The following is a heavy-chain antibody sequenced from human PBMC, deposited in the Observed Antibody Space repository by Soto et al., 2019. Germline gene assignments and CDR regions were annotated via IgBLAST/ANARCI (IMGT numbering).Heavy chain of an antibody. CDR1: GFTFSTYS. J-gene: IGHJ4*02. CDR2: ISYTSRYM. CDR3: AKDHRWEPSGHYFDY. Sequence: GGSLRLSCAASGFTFSTYSMNWVRQAPGKGLEWVSSISYTSRYMYYADSVKGRFTISRDNSKNTLYLQMNSLRAEDTAVYYCAKDHRWEPSGHYFDYWGQGTLVTVSS. V-gene: IGHV3-21*01. D-gene: IGHD1-26*01.